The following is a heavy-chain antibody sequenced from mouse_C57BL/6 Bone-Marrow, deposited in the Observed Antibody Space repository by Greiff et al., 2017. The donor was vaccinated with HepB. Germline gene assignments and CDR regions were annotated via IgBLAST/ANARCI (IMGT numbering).Heavy chain of an antibody. Sequence: VQLQQPGAELVMPGASVKLSCKASGYTFTSYWMHWVKRRPGQGLEWIGEIDPSDSYTNYNQKFKGKSTLTVDKSSSTAYMQLSSLTSEDSAVYYCARMFAYWGQGTLVTVSA. V-gene: IGHV1-69*01. J-gene: IGHJ3*01. CDR1: GYTFTSYW. CDR2: IDPSDSYT. CDR3: ARMFAY.